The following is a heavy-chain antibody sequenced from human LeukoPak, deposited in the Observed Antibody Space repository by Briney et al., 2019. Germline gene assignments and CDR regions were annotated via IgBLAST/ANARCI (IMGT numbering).Heavy chain of an antibody. CDR2: ISSSSNTI. D-gene: IGHD5-12*01. J-gene: IGHJ4*02. CDR1: GFTFSSYS. Sequence: GGSLRLSCAASGFTFSSYSMNWVRQAPGKGLEWASYISSSSNTIYYADSVEGRFTISRDNAKNSLYLQMNSLRAEDTAVYYCARESGYKGLGFDYWGQGTLVTVSS. CDR3: ARESGYKGLGFDY. V-gene: IGHV3-48*01.